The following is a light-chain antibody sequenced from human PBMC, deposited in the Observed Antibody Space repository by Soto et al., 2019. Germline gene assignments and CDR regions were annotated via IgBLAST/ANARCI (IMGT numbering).Light chain of an antibody. Sequence: PGESATLSCRASQILSGTYLAWYQQKLGQSRRLLIYAASTRATGVPDRFSGSGSGTDFTLTISRLEPEDFAVYYCQHYVSSPLTFGGGTKVEIK. V-gene: IGKV3-20*01. CDR1: QILSGTY. CDR2: AAS. J-gene: IGKJ4*01. CDR3: QHYVSSPLT.